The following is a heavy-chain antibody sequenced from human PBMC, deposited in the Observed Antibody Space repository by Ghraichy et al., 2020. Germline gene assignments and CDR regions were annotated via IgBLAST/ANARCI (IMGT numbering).Heavy chain of an antibody. CDR2: IKQDGSEK. D-gene: IGHD3-16*01. Sequence: GGSLRLSCAASGFTFSSYWMSWVRQAPGKGLEWVANIKQDGSEKYYVDSVKGRFTISRDNAKNSLYLQMNSLRAEDTAVYYCARASLHYDWGVYFDYWGQGTLVTVSS. CDR1: GFTFSSYW. V-gene: IGHV3-7*01. J-gene: IGHJ4*02. CDR3: ARASLHYDWGVYFDY.